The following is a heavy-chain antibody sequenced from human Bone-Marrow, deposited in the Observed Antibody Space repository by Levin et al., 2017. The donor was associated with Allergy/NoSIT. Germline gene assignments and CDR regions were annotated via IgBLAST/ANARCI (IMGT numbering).Heavy chain of an antibody. V-gene: IGHV3-23*01. CDR3: FDVTSY. CDR1: ASTFNDYA. CDR2: ISGSGVGT. Sequence: HPGGSLRLSCAASASTFNDYAMSWVRQPPGKGLEWVSSISGSGVGTYYADSVKGRFTISRDNFKNTLYLQMNSLRAEDTAVYYCFDVTSYWGQGTLVTVSS. D-gene: IGHD3-9*01. J-gene: IGHJ4*02.